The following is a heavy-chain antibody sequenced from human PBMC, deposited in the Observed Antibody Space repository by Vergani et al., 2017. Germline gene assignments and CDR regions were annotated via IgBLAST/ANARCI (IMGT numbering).Heavy chain of an antibody. Sequence: QVNLQESGPGLVKPSETLSPTCAVPGDSISSGHNWGWIRQPPGKCLEWISSVSHSGDTYFNPSLKGRVSISMNTSKNYFFLTLSSVTAADAAMYYFARRSSSYYFDIWGQGVLITVSS. V-gene: IGHV4-38-2*01. CDR2: VSHSGDT. D-gene: IGHD3-22*01. CDR1: GDSISSGHN. J-gene: IGHJ5*02. CDR3: ARRSSSYYFDI.